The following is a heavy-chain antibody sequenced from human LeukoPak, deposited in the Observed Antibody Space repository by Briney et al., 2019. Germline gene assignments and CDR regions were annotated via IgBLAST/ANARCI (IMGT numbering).Heavy chain of an antibody. CDR2: INTDGSST. V-gene: IGHV3-74*01. CDR3: ARDGSGSLPAY. Sequence: TGGSLRLSCAASGFTFSDYYMSWIRQAPGKGLVWVSRINTDGSSTSYADSVKGRFTISRDNAKNTLYLQMNSLRAEDTAVYYCARDGSGSLPAYWGQGTLVTVSS. J-gene: IGHJ4*02. CDR1: GFTFSDYY. D-gene: IGHD3-10*01.